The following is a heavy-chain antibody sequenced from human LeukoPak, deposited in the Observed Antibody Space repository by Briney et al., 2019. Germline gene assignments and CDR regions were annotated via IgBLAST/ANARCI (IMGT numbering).Heavy chain of an antibody. CDR1: GFTFSNYG. CDR2: ISYDGSNK. CDR3: ATRYYFDC. Sequence: GGSLRLSCAASGFTFSNYGIHWVRQAPGKGLEWVAVISYDGSNKYYADPVKGRFTISRDNSRNTLFLQMNSLRADDTAVYYCATRYYFDCWGQGTLVAVSS. V-gene: IGHV3-30*03. J-gene: IGHJ4*02.